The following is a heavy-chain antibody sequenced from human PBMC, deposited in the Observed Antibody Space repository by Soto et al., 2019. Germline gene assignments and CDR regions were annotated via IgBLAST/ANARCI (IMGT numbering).Heavy chain of an antibody. Sequence: EVQLLESGGGLLQPGGSLRLSCAASGFTFRSYAMGWVRQAPGKGLEWVSVISGSGGSTYYAESVQGRFTISRDNFKNTVYLQMNSLRAEDTAVYYCAKEGIGGGYNYGEIDYWGQGTLVTVSS. CDR3: AKEGIGGGYNYGEIDY. CDR1: GFTFRSYA. V-gene: IGHV3-23*01. J-gene: IGHJ4*02. CDR2: ISGSGGST. D-gene: IGHD5-18*01.